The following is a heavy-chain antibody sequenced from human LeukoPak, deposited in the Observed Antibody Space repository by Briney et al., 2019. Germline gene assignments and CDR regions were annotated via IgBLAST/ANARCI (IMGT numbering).Heavy chain of an antibody. CDR2: ISAYNGNT. CDR3: ARVDYYDSSGYYSGY. CDR1: GYTFTSYG. Sequence: ASVKVSSKASGYTFTSYGISWVRQAPGQGLEWMGWISAYNGNTNYAQKLQGRVTMTTDTSTSTAYMELRSLRSDDTAVYYCARVDYYDSSGYYSGYWGQGTLVTVSS. J-gene: IGHJ4*02. V-gene: IGHV1-18*01. D-gene: IGHD3-22*01.